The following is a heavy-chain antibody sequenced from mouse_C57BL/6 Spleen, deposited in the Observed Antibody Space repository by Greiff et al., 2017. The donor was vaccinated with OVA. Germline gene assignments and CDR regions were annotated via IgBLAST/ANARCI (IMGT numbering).Heavy chain of an antibody. Sequence: DVKLVESGGGLVKPGGSLKLSCAASGFTFSSYAMSWVRQTPEKRLEWVATISDGGSYTYSPDNVKGRFTISRDNAKNNLYLQMSHLKSEDTAMYYCARRWDDAMDYWGQGTSVTVSS. J-gene: IGHJ4*01. CDR2: ISDGGSYT. D-gene: IGHD4-1*01. CDR1: GFTFSSYA. CDR3: ARRWDDAMDY. V-gene: IGHV5-4*03.